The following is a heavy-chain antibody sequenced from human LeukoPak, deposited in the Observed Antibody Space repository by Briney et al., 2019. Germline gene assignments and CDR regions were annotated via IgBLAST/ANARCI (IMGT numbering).Heavy chain of an antibody. Sequence: GGSLRLSCAASGFTFSSYAMSWVRQAPGKGLEWVSAISGSGGSTYYPGSVKGRFTISRENAKKSLYLQMNSLRVGDTAVYYCARASEGLDYWGQGTLVTVSS. CDR3: ARASEGLDY. CDR1: GFTFSSYA. V-gene: IGHV3-23*01. CDR2: ISGSGGST. J-gene: IGHJ4*02.